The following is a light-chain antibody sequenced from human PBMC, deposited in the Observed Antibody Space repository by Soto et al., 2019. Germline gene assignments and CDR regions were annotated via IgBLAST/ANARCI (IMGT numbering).Light chain of an antibody. CDR3: SSYTTSGTQGV. CDR2: EVS. V-gene: IGLV2-14*01. J-gene: IGLJ1*01. Sequence: QSVLTQPASVSGSDGQSITISCTGTSGDVGDYNSVSWYQQRPGKAPKLMIYEVSSRPSGVSNRFSGSKSGTTASLTISGLQGDDEGDYYCSSYTTSGTQGVFGTGTKATVL. CDR1: SGDVGDYNS.